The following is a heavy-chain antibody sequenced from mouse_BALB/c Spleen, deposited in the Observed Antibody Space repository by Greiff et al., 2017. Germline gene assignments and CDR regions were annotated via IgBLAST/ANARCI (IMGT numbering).Heavy chain of an antibody. V-gene: IGHV5-17*02. CDR2: ISSGSSTI. D-gene: IGHD2-1*01. J-gene: IGHJ4*01. Sequence: VMLVESGGGLVQPGGSRKLSCAASGFTFSSFGMHWVRQAPEKGLEWVAYISSGSSTIYYADTVKGRFTISRDNPKNTLFLQMTSLRSEDTAMYYCARFNGTYAMDYWGQGTSVTVSS. CDR3: ARFNGTYAMDY. CDR1: GFTFSSFG.